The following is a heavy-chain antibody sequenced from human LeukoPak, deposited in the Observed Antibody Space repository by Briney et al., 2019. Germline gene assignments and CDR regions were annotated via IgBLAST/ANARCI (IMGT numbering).Heavy chain of an antibody. CDR1: GFTFSSYS. CDR3: ARDLAKSSSSPVY. Sequence: AGGSLRLSCAASGFTFSSYSMNWVRQAPGKGLEWVSSISSSSSYIYYADSVKGRFTIPRDNAKNSLYLQMNSLRAEDTAVYYCARDLAKSSSSPVYWGQGTLVTVSS. J-gene: IGHJ4*02. D-gene: IGHD6-6*01. V-gene: IGHV3-21*01. CDR2: ISSSSSYI.